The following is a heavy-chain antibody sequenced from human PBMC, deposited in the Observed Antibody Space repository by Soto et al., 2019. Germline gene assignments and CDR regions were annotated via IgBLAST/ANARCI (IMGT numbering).Heavy chain of an antibody. CDR1: GFTSSRYG. V-gene: IGHV3-33*01. J-gene: IGHJ4*02. D-gene: IGHD6-13*01. CDR2: IWYDGSNK. CDR3: ARETAAAGPGDY. Sequence: HPGGSLRLSCAASGFTSSRYGMPWVRQAPGKGLEWVAVIWYDGSNKYYADSVKGRFTISRDNSKNTLYLQMNSLRAEDTAVYYCARETAAAGPGDYWGKGPLVTVSS.